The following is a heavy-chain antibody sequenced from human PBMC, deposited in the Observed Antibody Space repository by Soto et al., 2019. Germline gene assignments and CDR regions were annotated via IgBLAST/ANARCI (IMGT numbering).Heavy chain of an antibody. Sequence: EVHLVESGGGLIQPGGSLTLSCAASGFAVSNTYMSWVPQAPGRGLEWVSFIYSDGTTCYADSVKGRFTISRDTSKNTLSLQMNSLRAEDTDVYYCARDCSGGSCYPALGAWGQGTLVTVSS. D-gene: IGHD2-15*01. CDR3: ARDCSGGSCYPALGA. CDR2: IYSDGTT. J-gene: IGHJ5*02. V-gene: IGHV3-53*01. CDR1: GFAVSNTY.